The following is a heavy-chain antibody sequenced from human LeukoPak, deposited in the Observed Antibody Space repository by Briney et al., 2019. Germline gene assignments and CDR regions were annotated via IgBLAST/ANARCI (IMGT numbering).Heavy chain of an antibody. CDR2: IYSAGSYK. D-gene: IGHD2-8*01. Sequence: GGSLRLSCAASGFDFSTYDMHWVRQAPGKGLEWVSCIYSAGSYKYYSNSLMGRFTVSRVNAENSLYLQMTSLSAEDTAVYYCAKVHAEFLGAYDVWGQGTVVTVSS. V-gene: IGHV3-21*01. CDR1: GFDFSTYD. J-gene: IGHJ3*01. CDR3: AKVHAEFLGAYDV.